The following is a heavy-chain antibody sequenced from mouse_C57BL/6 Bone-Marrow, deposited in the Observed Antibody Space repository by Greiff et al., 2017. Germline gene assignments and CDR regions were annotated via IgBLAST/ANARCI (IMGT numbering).Heavy chain of an antibody. CDR2: IYPRSGNT. V-gene: IGHV1-81*01. CDR3: NYLLWYLFDY. D-gene: IGHD2-1*01. CDR1: GYTFTSYG. Sequence: VPLPQSGAELARPGASVTLSCKASGYTFTSYGISWVKQRTGQGLEWIGEIYPRSGNTYYNEKFKGKATLTADKSSSTAYMELRSLTSEDSAVYFCNYLLWYLFDYWGQGTTLTVSS. J-gene: IGHJ2*01.